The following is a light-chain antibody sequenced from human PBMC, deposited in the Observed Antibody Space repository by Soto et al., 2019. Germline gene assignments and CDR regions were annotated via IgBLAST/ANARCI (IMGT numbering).Light chain of an antibody. Sequence: QSALTQPPSASGSPGQSVTISCTGTSSDVGGYYYVSWYQQHPGKAPKLMIYEVSKRPSGVPDRFSGSKSGNTASLTVSGLQAEDEADYYCSSYAGSNNFDVVFGGGTKVTVL. V-gene: IGLV2-8*01. CDR2: EVS. J-gene: IGLJ2*01. CDR1: SSDVGGYYY. CDR3: SSYAGSNNFDVV.